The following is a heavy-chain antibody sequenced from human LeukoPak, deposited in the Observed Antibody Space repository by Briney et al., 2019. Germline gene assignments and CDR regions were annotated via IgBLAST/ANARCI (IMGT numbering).Heavy chain of an antibody. J-gene: IGHJ4*02. CDR1: GFTFSNYA. CDR3: ARDRGYSYGIDF. CDR2: ISYDGGNK. V-gene: IGHV3-30-3*01. Sequence: GGSLRLSCAASGFTFSNYAAHWVRQAPGKGLEWVAVISYDGGNKYCADSVKGRFTVSRDNSRNTLYLQMNSLRGEDTAVYYCARDRGYSYGIDFWGQGALVTVSS. D-gene: IGHD5-18*01.